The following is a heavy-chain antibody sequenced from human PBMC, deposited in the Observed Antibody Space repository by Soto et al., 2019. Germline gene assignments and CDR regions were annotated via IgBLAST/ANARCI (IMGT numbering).Heavy chain of an antibody. CDR2: ISFDGTNK. Sequence: GGSLRLSCAASGFAFSNYGMEWVRQAPGKGLEWVAIISFDGTNKYYADSVKGRFTISRDNSMDTLYLQMHSLGSEDTALYFCAKDISTGGPTLTPNYLDNWGQGALVTVSS. J-gene: IGHJ4*02. CDR3: AKDISTGGPTLTPNYLDN. CDR1: GFAFSNYG. V-gene: IGHV3-30*18. D-gene: IGHD4-17*01.